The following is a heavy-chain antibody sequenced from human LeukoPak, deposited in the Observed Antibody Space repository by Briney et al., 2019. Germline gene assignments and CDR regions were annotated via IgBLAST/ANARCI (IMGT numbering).Heavy chain of an antibody. D-gene: IGHD2-2*02. CDR2: ISSSSSTI. J-gene: IGHJ5*02. CDR1: GFTFSSYS. CDR3: ARQPAAIARRGSRFDP. V-gene: IGHV3-48*01. Sequence: GGSLRLSCAASGFTFSSYSMNWVRQAPGKGLEWVSYISSSSSTIYYADSVKGRFTISRDNAKNSLSLQMNSLRAEDTAVYYCARQPAAIARRGSRFDPWGQGTLVTVSS.